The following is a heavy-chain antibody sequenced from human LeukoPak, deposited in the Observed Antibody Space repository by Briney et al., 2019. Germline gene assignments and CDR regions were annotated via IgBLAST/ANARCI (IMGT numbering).Heavy chain of an antibody. V-gene: IGHV4-34*01. CDR1: GGAFSGYQ. D-gene: IGHD6-13*01. Sequence: SETLSLTCAVYGGAFSGYQSSWVRQSPRKGLEWIGETSHIGTTNYNPSLKSRVTMSVDMSKNQFSLKLTSVTAADTAVYYCARGGYTSSYDTYWYFYGMDVWGQGATVTVSS. J-gene: IGHJ6*02. CDR2: TSHIGTT. CDR3: ARGGYTSSYDTYWYFYGMDV.